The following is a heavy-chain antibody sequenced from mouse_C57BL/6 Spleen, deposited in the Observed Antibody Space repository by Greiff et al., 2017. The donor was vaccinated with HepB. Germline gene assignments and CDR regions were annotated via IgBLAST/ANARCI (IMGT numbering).Heavy chain of an antibody. D-gene: IGHD2-3*01. CDR1: GYTFTDYY. J-gene: IGHJ1*03. CDR3: ARAIYDGYFHWYFDV. Sequence: VQLQQSGPELVKPGASVKISCKASGYTFTDYYMNWVKQSHGKSLEWIGDINPNNGGTSYNQKFKGKATLTVDKSSSTASMALRSLTSEDSAVYYCARAIYDGYFHWYFDVWGTGTTVTVSS. CDR2: INPNNGGT. V-gene: IGHV1-26*01.